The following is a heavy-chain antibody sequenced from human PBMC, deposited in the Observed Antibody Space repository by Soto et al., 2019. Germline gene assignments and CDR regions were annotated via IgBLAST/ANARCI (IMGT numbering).Heavy chain of an antibody. CDR1: GFTFSGSA. Sequence: LRLSCAASGFTFSGSAMHWVRQASGKGLEWVGRIRSKANSYATAYAASVKGRFTISRDDSKNTAYLQMNSLKTEDTAVYYCTSVPVGVGAPEFDYWGQGTLVTVSS. D-gene: IGHD1-26*01. CDR2: IRSKANSYAT. V-gene: IGHV3-73*01. CDR3: TSVPVGVGAPEFDY. J-gene: IGHJ4*02.